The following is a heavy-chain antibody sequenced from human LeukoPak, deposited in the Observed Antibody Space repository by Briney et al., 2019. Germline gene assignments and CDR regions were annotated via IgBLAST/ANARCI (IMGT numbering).Heavy chain of an antibody. J-gene: IGHJ4*02. CDR2: IYSESAGGAT. V-gene: IGHV3-15*06. Sequence: GGSLRLSCAASGFTSSKAWMKWVPQAPGKGLEWVGRIYSESAGGATKSTPPVRGKFTISRDDSKNMMWLKMNSLKTQDTAVYYCTRGSNSDSSSDFDQWGQGTLVTVSP. CDR3: TRGSNSDSSSDFDQ. CDR1: GFTSSKAW. D-gene: IGHD3-22*01.